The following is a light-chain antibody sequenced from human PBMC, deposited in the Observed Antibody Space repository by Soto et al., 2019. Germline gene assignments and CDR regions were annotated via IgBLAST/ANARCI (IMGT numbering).Light chain of an antibody. CDR3: QQYNSYSPLT. CDR2: GAS. Sequence: EIVLTQSPGTLSLSPGERPTLSCRASRSVSSDYLAWYQQKPGQAPRLLIHGASNRATGIPDRFSGRGSGTDFTLTISSLQPDDFATYYCQQYNSYSPLTFGGGTKVDIK. V-gene: IGKV3-20*01. CDR1: RSVSSDY. J-gene: IGKJ4*01.